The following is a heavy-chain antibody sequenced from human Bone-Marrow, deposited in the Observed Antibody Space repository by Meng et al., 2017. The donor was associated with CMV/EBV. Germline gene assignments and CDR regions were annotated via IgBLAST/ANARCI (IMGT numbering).Heavy chain of an antibody. V-gene: IGHV4-59*01. CDR1: GVSMNYLY. J-gene: IGHJ4*02. Sequence: SETLSLTCNVSGVSMNYLYWTWIRQPPGKGLEWIGYIYYLGSTNYNPSLKSRVTISIDTSKNQFSLRLTSVTAADTAVYYCARGRARGSGSYGTIDYWGQGTLVTVSS. D-gene: IGHD3-10*01. CDR3: ARGRARGSGSYGTIDY. CDR2: IYYLGST.